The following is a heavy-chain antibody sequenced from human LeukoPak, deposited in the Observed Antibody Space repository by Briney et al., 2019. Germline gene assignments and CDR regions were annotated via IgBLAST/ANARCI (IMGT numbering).Heavy chain of an antibody. V-gene: IGHV4-59*02. CDR1: GGSVSSYF. Sequence: SETLSLTCTVSGGSVSSYFWSWIRQPPGKGLEWIGYIYYSGSTNYNPSLKSRVTISVDTSKNQFSLKLSSVTAADTAVYYCARSQGYCTNGVCYLNWFDPWGQGTLVTVSS. CDR3: ARSQGYCTNGVCYLNWFDP. CDR2: IYYSGST. J-gene: IGHJ5*02. D-gene: IGHD2-8*01.